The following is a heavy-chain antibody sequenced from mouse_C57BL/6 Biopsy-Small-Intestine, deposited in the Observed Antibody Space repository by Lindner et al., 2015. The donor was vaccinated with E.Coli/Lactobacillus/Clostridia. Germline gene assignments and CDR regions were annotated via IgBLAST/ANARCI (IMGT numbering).Heavy chain of an antibody. Sequence: VQLQESGAELVKPGASVKLSCTASGFNIKDYYMHWVKQRPEQGLEWIGRIDPEDGETKYAPKFQGKATITADTSSNTAYLQLSSLTSEDTAVYYCTTDYGSGFGFAYWGQGTLGTVSA. CDR2: IDPEDGET. V-gene: IGHV14-2*01. CDR1: GFNIKDYY. J-gene: IGHJ3*01. CDR3: TTDYGSGFGFAY. D-gene: IGHD1-1*01.